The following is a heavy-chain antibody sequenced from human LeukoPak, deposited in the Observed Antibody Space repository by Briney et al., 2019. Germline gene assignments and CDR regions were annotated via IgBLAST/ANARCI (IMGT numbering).Heavy chain of an antibody. Sequence: SGPTLVKPTQTLTLTCTFSGFSLSTSGVGVGWIRQPPGKALEWLALIYWNDDKRYSPSLKSRLTITKDTSKNQVVLTMTNMDPVDTATYYCAHQVGSGYYSPLTGSYYYMDVWGKGTTVTVSS. V-gene: IGHV2-5*01. CDR1: GFSLSTSGVG. J-gene: IGHJ6*03. CDR3: AHQVGSGYYSPLTGSYYYMDV. D-gene: IGHD3-3*01. CDR2: IYWNDDK.